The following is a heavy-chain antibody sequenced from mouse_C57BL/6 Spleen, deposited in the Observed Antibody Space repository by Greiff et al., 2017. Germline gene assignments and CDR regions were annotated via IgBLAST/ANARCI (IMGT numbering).Heavy chain of an antibody. D-gene: IGHD3-1*01. V-gene: IGHV5-9-1*02. J-gene: IGHJ2*01. Sequence: EVKLMESGEGLVKPGGSLKLSCAASGFTFSSYAMSWVRQTPEKRLEWVAYISSGGDYIYYADTVKGRFTISRDNARNTLYLQMSSLKSEDTAMYYCTREFRSHFFDYWGQGTTLTVSS. CDR2: ISSGGDYI. CDR1: GFTFSSYA. CDR3: TREFRSHFFDY.